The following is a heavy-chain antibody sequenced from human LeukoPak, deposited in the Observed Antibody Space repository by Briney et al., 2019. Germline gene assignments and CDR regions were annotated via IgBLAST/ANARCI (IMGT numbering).Heavy chain of an antibody. V-gene: IGHV3-30-3*01. Sequence: GSFLRLSCTASGSNLNRYGMHWVRQAPGYGLDPLALISCDGSNRYYADSVKGRFTISRDNSKNTLYLQMNSLRAEDTAVYYCARDTNSGSYYDKFDYWGQGTLVTVSS. CDR1: GSNLNRYG. CDR3: ARDTNSGSYYDKFDY. CDR2: ISCDGSNR. J-gene: IGHJ4*02. D-gene: IGHD1-26*01.